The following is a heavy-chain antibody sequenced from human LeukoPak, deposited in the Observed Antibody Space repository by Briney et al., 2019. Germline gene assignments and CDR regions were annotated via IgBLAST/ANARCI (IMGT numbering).Heavy chain of an antibody. Sequence: ASVKVSCEASGYTFTSYYMHWVRQAPGQGLEWMGIINPSGGSTSYAQKFQGRVTMTRDTSTSTVYMELSSLRSEDTAVYYCARAAHGYSSGWYRWYHYYYGMDVWGQGTTVTVSS. V-gene: IGHV1-46*01. CDR1: GYTFTSYY. CDR3: ARAAHGYSSGWYRWYHYYYGMDV. CDR2: INPSGGST. D-gene: IGHD6-19*01. J-gene: IGHJ6*02.